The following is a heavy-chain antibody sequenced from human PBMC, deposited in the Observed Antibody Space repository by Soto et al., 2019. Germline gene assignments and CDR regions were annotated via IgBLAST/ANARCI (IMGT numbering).Heavy chain of an antibody. CDR2: IIPIFGTA. CDR1: GGTFSSYA. V-gene: IGHV1-69*06. J-gene: IGHJ3*02. Sequence: ASVKVSCKASGGTFSSYAISWVRQAPGQGLEWMGGIIPIFGTANYAQKFQGRVTITADKSTSTAYMELSSLRSEDTAVYYCARDTSRATYYYDSSTLDAFDIWGQGTMVTV. CDR3: ARDTSRATYYYDSSTLDAFDI. D-gene: IGHD3-22*01.